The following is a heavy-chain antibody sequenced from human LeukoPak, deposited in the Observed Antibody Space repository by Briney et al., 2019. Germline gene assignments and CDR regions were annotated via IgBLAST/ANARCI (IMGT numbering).Heavy chain of an antibody. J-gene: IGHJ4*02. Sequence: SETLSLTCTVSGYSISSGYYWGWIRQPPGKGLEWIGSIYHSGSTYYNPSLKSRVTISVDASKNQFSLKLSSVTAADTAVYYCARDRDDTASIWGQGTLVTVSS. CDR3: ARDRDDTASI. CDR1: GYSISSGYY. CDR2: IYHSGST. D-gene: IGHD5-18*01. V-gene: IGHV4-38-2*02.